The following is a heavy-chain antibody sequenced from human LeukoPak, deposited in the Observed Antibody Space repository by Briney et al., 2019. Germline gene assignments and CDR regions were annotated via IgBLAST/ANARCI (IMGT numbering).Heavy chain of an antibody. CDR1: GFTFSSYS. D-gene: IGHD5-12*01. CDR2: ISSSSSYI. J-gene: IGHJ5*02. CDR3: ARVDSGYDFRWFDP. Sequence: GGSLRLSCAASGFTFSSYSMNWVRQAPGKGLEWVSSISSSSSYIYYADSVKGRFTISRDNAKNSLYLQMNSLRAEDTAVYYCARVDSGYDFRWFDPWGQRTLVTVSS. V-gene: IGHV3-21*01.